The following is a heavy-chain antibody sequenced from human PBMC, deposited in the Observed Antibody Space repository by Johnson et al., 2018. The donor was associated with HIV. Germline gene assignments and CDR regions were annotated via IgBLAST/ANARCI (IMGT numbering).Heavy chain of an antibody. CDR2: IWYDGSNK. Sequence: QVQLVESGGGLVQPGGSLRLSCVVSGFTFSSYGMHWVRQAPGKGLEWVAFIWYDGSNKYYADSVKGRFTISRDNSKNTLYLQMNSLRAEDTALYYCARAQPFYGGNSEGAVDIWGQVTMVIVST. CDR1: GFTFSSYG. J-gene: IGHJ3*02. CDR3: ARAQPFYGGNSEGAVDI. D-gene: IGHD4-23*01. V-gene: IGHV3-33*01.